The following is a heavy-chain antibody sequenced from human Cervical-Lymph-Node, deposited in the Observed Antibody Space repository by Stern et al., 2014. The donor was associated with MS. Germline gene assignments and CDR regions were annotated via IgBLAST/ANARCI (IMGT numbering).Heavy chain of an antibody. CDR2: ISDDSRSK. V-gene: IGHV3-30*04. Sequence: VQLVESGGGVVQPGRSLRLSCAASGITFSAFAVHWVRQAPGKGLEWVSGISDDSRSKYYAYSVKGRFTISRDNSKNTLFLHMTSLRAEDTAFYYCARQMTHGPLDLWGRGTLVTVSS. D-gene: IGHD2-21*02. J-gene: IGHJ2*01. CDR3: ARQMTHGPLDL. CDR1: GITFSAFA.